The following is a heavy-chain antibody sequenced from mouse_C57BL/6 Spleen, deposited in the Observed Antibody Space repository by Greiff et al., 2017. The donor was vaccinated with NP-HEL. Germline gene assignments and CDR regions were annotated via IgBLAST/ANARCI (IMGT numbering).Heavy chain of an antibody. J-gene: IGHJ2*01. CDR3: ARDCVLRLDY. CDR2: ISYDGSN. CDR1: GYSITSGYY. V-gene: IGHV3-6*01. Sequence: EVKLQESGPGLVKPSQSLSLTCSVTGYSITSGYYWNWIRQFPGNKLEWMGYISYDGSNNYNPSLKNRIYITLDTSKNQFFLKLNSVTTEDTATYYCARDCVLRLDYWGQGTTLTVSS. D-gene: IGHD1-1*01.